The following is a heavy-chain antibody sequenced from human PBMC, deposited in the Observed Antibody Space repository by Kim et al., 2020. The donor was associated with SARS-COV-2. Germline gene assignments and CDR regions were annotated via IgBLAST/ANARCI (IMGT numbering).Heavy chain of an antibody. D-gene: IGHD6-19*01. CDR2: INAGNGNT. Sequence: ASVKVSCKASGYTFTSYAMHWVRQAPGQRLEWMGWINAGNGNTKYSQKFQGRVTITRDTSASTAYMELSSLRSEDTAVYYCARKGIAVAGYWDYWGQGTLVTVSS. V-gene: IGHV1-3*01. CDR3: ARKGIAVAGYWDY. J-gene: IGHJ4*02. CDR1: GYTFTSYA.